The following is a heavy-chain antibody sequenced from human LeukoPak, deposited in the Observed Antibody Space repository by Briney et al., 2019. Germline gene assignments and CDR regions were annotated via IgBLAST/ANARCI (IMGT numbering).Heavy chain of an antibody. CDR3: VRVAVEKASIKGLDV. CDR2: VYHSGST. J-gene: IGHJ3*01. Sequence: SVTLSLTWAVSVVSVRSYYDWSWVSQPAGKSLEWLGEVYHSGSTIYNPSLESRITISLDTSKNQFSLRLTSVTAADTAVYYCVRVAVEKASIKGLDVWGRGTMVTVSS. CDR1: VVSVRSYYD. D-gene: IGHD5-24*01. V-gene: IGHV4-4*02.